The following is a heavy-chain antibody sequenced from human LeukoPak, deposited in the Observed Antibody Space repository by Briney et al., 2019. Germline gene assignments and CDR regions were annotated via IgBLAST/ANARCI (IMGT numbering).Heavy chain of an antibody. D-gene: IGHD3-9*01. Sequence: GGSLRLSCAASGFTFSSYAMHWVRQAPGKGLEWVAIISYDGSNKYYADSVKGRFTISRDNSRNTLHLQMNSLRAEDTAVYSCAKASLRYFDWFSDYWGQGTLVTVSS. V-gene: IGHV3-30*18. CDR2: ISYDGSNK. CDR3: AKASLRYFDWFSDY. J-gene: IGHJ4*02. CDR1: GFTFSSYA.